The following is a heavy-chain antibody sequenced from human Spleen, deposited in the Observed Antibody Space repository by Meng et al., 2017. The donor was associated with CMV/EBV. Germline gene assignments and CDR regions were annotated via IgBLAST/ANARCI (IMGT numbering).Heavy chain of an antibody. J-gene: IGHJ4*02. Sequence: GESLKISCAVSGFTFGIYWMSWVRQAPGKGLEWVANIKQDGSEKHYVDSVKGRFTISRDNATNSLYLQMNSLRAEDTAVYYCARDRPLYFFDYWGQGVLVTVSS. CDR1: GFTFGIYW. CDR3: ARDRPLYFFDY. V-gene: IGHV3-7*03. CDR2: IKQDGSEK.